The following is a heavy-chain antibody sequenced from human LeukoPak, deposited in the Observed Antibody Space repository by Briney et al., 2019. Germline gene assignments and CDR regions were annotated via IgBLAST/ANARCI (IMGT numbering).Heavy chain of an antibody. D-gene: IGHD4-23*01. CDR2: IASDGSST. CDR1: GFTFSSYW. Sequence: GGFLRLSCAASGFTFSSYWMNWVRQAPGKGLVWVSRIASDGSSTTYADSVKGRFSISRDNAKNTLYLQMNSLRVEDTAVYYCARGRPHGNDYWGQGTLVTVSS. V-gene: IGHV3-74*01. J-gene: IGHJ4*02. CDR3: ARGRPHGNDY.